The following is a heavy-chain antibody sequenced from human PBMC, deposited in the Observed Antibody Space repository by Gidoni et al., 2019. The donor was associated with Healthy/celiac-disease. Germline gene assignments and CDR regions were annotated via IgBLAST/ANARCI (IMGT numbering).Heavy chain of an antibody. CDR2: ISWNSGSI. CDR3: AKEGGVSSAYYYGMDV. J-gene: IGHJ6*02. D-gene: IGHD6-6*01. Sequence: EVQLVESGGGLVQPGRSLRLSCAASGFTFDDYAMHWVRQAPGKGLEWFSGISWNSGSIGYADSVKGRFTISRDNAKNSLYLQMNSLRAEDTALYYCAKEGGVSSAYYYGMDVWGQGTTVTVSS. V-gene: IGHV3-9*01. CDR1: GFTFDDYA.